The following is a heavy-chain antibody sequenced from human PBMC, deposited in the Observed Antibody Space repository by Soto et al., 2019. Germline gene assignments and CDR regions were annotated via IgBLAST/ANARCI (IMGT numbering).Heavy chain of an antibody. CDR2: INSDGSST. V-gene: IGHV3-74*01. CDR1: GFTFSRYW. CDR3: VRTSLVVAAATREDY. J-gene: IGHJ4*02. D-gene: IGHD2-15*01. Sequence: EVQLVESGGGLVQPGGSLRLSCAASGFTFSRYWMHCVRQAPGKGLVWVSLINSDGSSTSYADSVKGRFTISRDNAKNTLYLQMNSLRAEDTAVYYCVRTSLVVAAATREDYWGQGTLVTVSS.